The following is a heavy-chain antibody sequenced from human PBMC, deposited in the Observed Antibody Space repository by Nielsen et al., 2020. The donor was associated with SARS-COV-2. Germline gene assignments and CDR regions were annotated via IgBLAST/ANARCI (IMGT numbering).Heavy chain of an antibody. CDR2: ISSSGSTI. V-gene: IGHV3-48*03. CDR3: ARGGYYGSGSYYKSFPDPPPVYGMDV. D-gene: IGHD3-10*01. CDR1: GFTFSSYE. J-gene: IGHJ6*02. Sequence: GESLKISCAASGFTFSSYEMNWVRQAPGKGLEWVSYISSSGSTIYYAGSVKGRFTISRDNAKNSLYLQMNSLRAEDTAVYYCARGGYYGSGSYYKSFPDPPPVYGMDVWGQGTTVTVSS.